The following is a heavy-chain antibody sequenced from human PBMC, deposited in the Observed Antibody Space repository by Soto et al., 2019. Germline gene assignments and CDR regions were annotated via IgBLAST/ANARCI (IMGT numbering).Heavy chain of an antibody. Sequence: ASVKVSCKASGYTFTSYGISWVRQAPGQGLEWMGWISAYNGNTNYAQKLQGRVTMTTDTSTSTAYMELRSLRSDDTAVYYCARVHRKYSSSWYEGYWGQGTLVTVSS. V-gene: IGHV1-18*01. CDR3: ARVHRKYSSSWYEGY. D-gene: IGHD6-13*01. CDR2: ISAYNGNT. J-gene: IGHJ4*02. CDR1: GYTFTSYG.